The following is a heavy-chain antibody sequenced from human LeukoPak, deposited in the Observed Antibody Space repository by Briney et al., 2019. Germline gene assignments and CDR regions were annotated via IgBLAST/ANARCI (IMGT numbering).Heavy chain of an antibody. J-gene: IGHJ5*02. D-gene: IGHD4-23*01. Sequence: SETLSLTCAVYGGSFSGYYWSWIRQPPGKGLEWIGEINHSGSTNYNPSLKSRVTISVDTSKNQFSLKLSSVTAADTAVYDCARAKDYGGNHWGQGTLVTVSS. V-gene: IGHV4-34*01. CDR3: ARAKDYGGNH. CDR2: INHSGST. CDR1: GGSFSGYY.